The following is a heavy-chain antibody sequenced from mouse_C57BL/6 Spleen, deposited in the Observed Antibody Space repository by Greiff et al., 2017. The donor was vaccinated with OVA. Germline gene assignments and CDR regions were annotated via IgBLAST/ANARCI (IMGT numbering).Heavy chain of an antibody. D-gene: IGHD2-2*01. CDR1: GYAFSSYW. CDR3: ARGGNGYHQGYFGY. CDR2: IYPGDGDT. V-gene: IGHV1-80*01. J-gene: IGHJ2*01. Sequence: VKLMESGAELVKPGASVKISCKASGYAFSSYWMNWVKQRPGKGLEWIGQIYPGDGDTNYNGKFKGKATLTADKSSSTAYMQLSSLTSEDSAVYLCARGGNGYHQGYFGYWGQGTTLTVSS.